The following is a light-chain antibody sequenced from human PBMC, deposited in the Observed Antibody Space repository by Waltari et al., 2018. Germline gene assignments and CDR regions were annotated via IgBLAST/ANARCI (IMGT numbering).Light chain of an antibody. V-gene: IGLV2-23*01. CDR3: CSFGGNSKVF. CDR2: MDE. CDR1: SSDVGRYKL. J-gene: IGLJ2*01. Sequence: QSALTQPAAVSGSPGQSITISCTGTSSDVGRYKLVSWYRHHPGKAPQLLIYMDEKSPSVAASRLSGSKAGNTASLTISGRQTEEEGEYCCCSFGGNSKVFFGGGTKLTV.